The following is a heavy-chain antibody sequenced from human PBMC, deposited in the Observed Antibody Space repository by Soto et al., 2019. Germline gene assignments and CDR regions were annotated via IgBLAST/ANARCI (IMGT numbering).Heavy chain of an antibody. V-gene: IGHV1-18*04. Sequence: QGQLVQSGAEVKKPGASVKVSCKASGYTFTSFGITWVRQAPGQGLEWMGWISTYNGKANYAQKLPGRVTVTRDTSTNTAYMELRSLRSDDTAVYYCAKDGYGNNDGDALHIWGQGTMVTVSS. D-gene: IGHD4-4*01. J-gene: IGHJ3*02. CDR1: GYTFTSFG. CDR2: ISTYNGKA. CDR3: AKDGYGNNDGDALHI.